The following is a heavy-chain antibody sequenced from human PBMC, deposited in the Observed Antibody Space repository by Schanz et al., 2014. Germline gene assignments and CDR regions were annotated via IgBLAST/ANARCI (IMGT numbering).Heavy chain of an antibody. CDR2: MNESHSTI. CDR3: ARDHTTESYYSAGPPIDY. J-gene: IGHJ4*02. Sequence: EVQLLESGGGLVEPGGSLRLSCAASGFSFSSYAMGWVRQARGKGLEWVSAMNESHSTIYYADSVRGRFTISRDNSKNTLFLQMNSLRAEDTAVYYCARDHTTESYYSAGPPIDYWGQGTLXTVSS. D-gene: IGHD1-26*01. CDR1: GFSFSSYA. V-gene: IGHV3-23*01.